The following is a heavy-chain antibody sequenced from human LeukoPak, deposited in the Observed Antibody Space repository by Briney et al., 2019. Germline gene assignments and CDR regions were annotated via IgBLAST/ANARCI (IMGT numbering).Heavy chain of an antibody. D-gene: IGHD3-3*01. CDR2: ISYDGSNK. V-gene: IGHV3-30*14. Sequence: GGSLRLSCGASGFTFSSYAMHWVRQAPGKGLEWVAVISYDGSNKYYADSVKGRFTISRDNSKNTLYLQMDSLRAEDTAVYYCARIGTILVLHAFDIWGQGTMVTVSS. J-gene: IGHJ3*02. CDR1: GFTFSSYA. CDR3: ARIGTILVLHAFDI.